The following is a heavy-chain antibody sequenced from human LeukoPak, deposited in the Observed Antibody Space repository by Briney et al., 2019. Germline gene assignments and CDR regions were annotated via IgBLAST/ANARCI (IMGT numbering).Heavy chain of an antibody. CDR3: AREAYHYYGMDV. J-gene: IGHJ6*02. Sequence: PGGSLRLSCAASGFTFSSYAMHWVRQAPGKGLEWVAVISYDGSNKYYADSVKGRFTISRDNSKNTLYLQMNSLRAEDMAVYYCAREAYHYYGMDVWGQGTTVTVSS. D-gene: IGHD3-16*01. CDR1: GFTFSSYA. V-gene: IGHV3-30-3*01. CDR2: ISYDGSNK.